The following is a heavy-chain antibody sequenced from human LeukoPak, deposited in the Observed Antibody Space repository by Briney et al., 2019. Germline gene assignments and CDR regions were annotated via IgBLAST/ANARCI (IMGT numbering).Heavy chain of an antibody. D-gene: IGHD3-10*01. V-gene: IGHV4-39*01. CDR2: IYYSGSP. Sequence: SETLSLTCNVSRGSISSSAYYWRWIRQPPGKGHEWIGSIYYSGSPYYNLSLKSRVTISVDTSKNQFSLKLGSVTAADTAIYYCARRNYYGSGSHDYWGPGTLVTVSS. CDR3: ARRNYYGSGSHDY. CDR1: RGSISSSAYY. J-gene: IGHJ4*02.